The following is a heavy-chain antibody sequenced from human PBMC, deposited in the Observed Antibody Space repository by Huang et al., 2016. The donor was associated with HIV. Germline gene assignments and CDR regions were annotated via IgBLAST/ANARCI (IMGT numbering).Heavy chain of an antibody. CDR3: ARDAMIAAAGTDWFDP. D-gene: IGHD6-13*01. Sequence: EVQLVESGGGLVKPGGSLRLSCAASGFTFSDYNMNWVRQAPGKGLEWVSSISFTINYIYYADAVKGRFTISRDNPKNSLYLQMNSLRLEDTAVYFCARDAMIAAAGTDWFDPWGQGTLVTVSS. CDR1: GFTFSDYN. CDR2: ISFTINYI. V-gene: IGHV3-21*01. J-gene: IGHJ5*02.